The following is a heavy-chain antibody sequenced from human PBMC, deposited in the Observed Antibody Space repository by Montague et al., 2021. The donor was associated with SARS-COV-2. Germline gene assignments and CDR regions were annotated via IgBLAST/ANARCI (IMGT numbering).Heavy chain of an antibody. CDR1: GGSFSTYS. D-gene: IGHD3-10*01. J-gene: IGHJ6*03. CDR3: ARLGDGVVPSPILGVGPYYSYYYMDV. CDR2: IHHGGST. Sequence: SESLSLTCAVHGGSFSTYSWNWIRQPPGKGLEWIEEIHHGGSTNYNPSLKSRVTISADTSKNQFSLKLTSVAAADTAVCYCARLGDGVVPSPILGVGPYYSYYYMDVWGKGTTVTVSS. V-gene: IGHV4-34*01.